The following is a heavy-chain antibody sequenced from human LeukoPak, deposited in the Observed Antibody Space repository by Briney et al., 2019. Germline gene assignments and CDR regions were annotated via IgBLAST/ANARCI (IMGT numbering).Heavy chain of an antibody. Sequence: GASVKVCCKASGYSFTGYYIHWGRQAPGQGLESMGIINPGGGSTSYAQKFQDRVTMTRDTSTSTVYMELNSLRSEDTAVYYCAKDLRWDHPGLDPWGQGTLVIVSS. J-gene: IGHJ5*02. CDR2: INPGGGST. D-gene: IGHD4-23*01. CDR3: AKDLRWDHPGLDP. CDR1: GYSFTGYY. V-gene: IGHV1-46*01.